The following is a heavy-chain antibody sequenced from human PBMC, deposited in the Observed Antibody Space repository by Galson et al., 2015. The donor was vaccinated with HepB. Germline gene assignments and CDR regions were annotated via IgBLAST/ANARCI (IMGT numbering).Heavy chain of an antibody. CDR2: ISSSSSTI. D-gene: IGHD3-9*01. CDR3: ARVLTYDILTGFDY. J-gene: IGHJ4*02. Sequence: SLRLSCPASGFTFSSCSMNWVRQAPGKGLEWVSYISSSSSTIYYADSVKGRFTISRDNAKNSLYLQMNSLRAEDTAVYYCARVLTYDILTGFDYWGQGTLVTVSS. V-gene: IGHV3-48*01. CDR1: GFTFSSCS.